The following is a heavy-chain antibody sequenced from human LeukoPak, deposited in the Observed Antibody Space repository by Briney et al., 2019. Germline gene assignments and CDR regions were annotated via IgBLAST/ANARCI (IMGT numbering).Heavy chain of an antibody. D-gene: IGHD2-15*01. V-gene: IGHV3-23*01. CDR1: GFTFSSYA. J-gene: IGHJ4*02. CDR2: ISGGGDSP. CDR3: AKEGGGQRFYFDF. Sequence: GGSLRLSCAASGFTFSSYAMTWVRQAPGKELEWVSSISGGGDSPYYADSVTGRFTISRDNSKNTLYLQMNSLRAEDTAIYYCAKEGGGQRFYFDFWGQGTLVTVSS.